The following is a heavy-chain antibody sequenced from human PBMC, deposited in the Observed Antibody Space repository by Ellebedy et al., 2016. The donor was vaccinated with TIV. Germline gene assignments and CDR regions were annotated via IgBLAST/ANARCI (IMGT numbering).Heavy chain of an antibody. CDR3: ARDPLGYCSGGSCTNNWFDP. V-gene: IGHV1-3*01. CDR2: INVADGNT. CDR1: GYTFTTFA. J-gene: IGHJ5*02. D-gene: IGHD2-15*01. Sequence: AASVKVSCKASGYTFTTFAIHWVRQAPGQSPEYMGWINVADGNTKYSQKLQGRVTFTRDTSANTVYMHLSDLRSDDSAVYYCARDPLGYCSGGSCTNNWFDPWGQGTLVTVSS.